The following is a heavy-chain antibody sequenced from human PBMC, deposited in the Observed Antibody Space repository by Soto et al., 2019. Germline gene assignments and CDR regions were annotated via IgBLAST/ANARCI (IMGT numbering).Heavy chain of an antibody. CDR1: GFTFSSYT. V-gene: IGHV3-23*01. Sequence: EVQLLESGGGLVQPGGSLRLSCAASGFTFSSYTMSWVRQGPGKGLEWVSGISSSGGSTVYADSVKGRFTISRDNFKNTLYLQMNRLRAEDTAGYYCAKGGGDYWGQGTPVTVSS. CDR2: ISSSGGST. D-gene: IGHD3-10*01. J-gene: IGHJ4*02. CDR3: AKGGGDY.